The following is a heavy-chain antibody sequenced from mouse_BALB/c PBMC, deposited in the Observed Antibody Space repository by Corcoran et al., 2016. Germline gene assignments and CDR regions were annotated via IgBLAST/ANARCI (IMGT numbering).Heavy chain of an antibody. CDR2: IDPANGNT. CDR3: ANWDWYFDV. CDR1: GFNIKDTY. V-gene: IGHV14-3*02. Sequence: EVQLQQSGAELVKPGASVKLSCTASGFNIKDTYMHWVKQRPEQGLEGIGRIDPANGNTKYDPKFQGKDTITADTYSNTAYLQLISLTSEDTAVYYCANWDWYFDVWGAGTTVTVSS. J-gene: IGHJ1*01. D-gene: IGHD4-1*01.